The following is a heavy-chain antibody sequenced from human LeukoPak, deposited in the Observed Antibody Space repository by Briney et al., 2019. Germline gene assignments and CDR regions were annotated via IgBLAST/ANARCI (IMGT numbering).Heavy chain of an antibody. CDR2: INHSGST. CDR3: ARTAGGSYYFDY. V-gene: IGHV4-34*01. CDR1: GGSFSGYY. Sequence: SETLSLTCAVHGGSFSGYYWSWIRQPPGKGLEWIGEINHSGSTSYNPSLKSRVTISVDTSKNQFSLKLSSVTAADTAVYYCARTAGGSYYFDYWGQGTLVTVSS. J-gene: IGHJ4*02. D-gene: IGHD2-15*01.